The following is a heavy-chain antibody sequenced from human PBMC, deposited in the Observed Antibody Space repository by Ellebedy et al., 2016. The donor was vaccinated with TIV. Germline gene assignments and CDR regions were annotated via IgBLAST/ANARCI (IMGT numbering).Heavy chain of an antibody. V-gene: IGHV3-11*01. CDR2: ISSGGTPI. CDR3: AKVVKGSLDP. D-gene: IGHD2-15*01. J-gene: IGHJ5*02. CDR1: GFSFSDSY. Sequence: GESLKISXAASGFSFSDSYMSWIRQAPGKGLEWVSYISSGGTPIHYADSVKGRFTISRDNAKNSLYLQMNSLRAEDTAVYYCAKVVKGSLDPWGQGTLVTVSS.